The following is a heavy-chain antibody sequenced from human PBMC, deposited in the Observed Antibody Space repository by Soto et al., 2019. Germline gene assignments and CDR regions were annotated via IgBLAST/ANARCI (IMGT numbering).Heavy chain of an antibody. Sequence: QVQLVQSGAEVKKPGASVKVSCKASGYTFTSYYMHWVRQAPGQGLEWMGIINPSDGTTSYARKFQGRGTVTGDTSTSTVYMELSSLRSEDTAVYYCSRSITRFLEWLFDYWGQGTLVTVSS. CDR1: GYTFTSYY. CDR2: INPSDGTT. V-gene: IGHV1-46*03. CDR3: SRSITRFLEWLFDY. J-gene: IGHJ4*02. D-gene: IGHD3-3*01.